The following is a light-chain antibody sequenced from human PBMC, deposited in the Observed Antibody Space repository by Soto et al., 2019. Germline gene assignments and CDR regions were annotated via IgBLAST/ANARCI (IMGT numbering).Light chain of an antibody. CDR3: QQYGSSPLT. V-gene: IGKV3-20*01. J-gene: IGKJ4*01. Sequence: EMVTTQSPATLSVSPGERATLSCRASQSVSDNLAWYQQKPGQAPRLLIYGASTRATGIPARFSGSGSGTDFTLTISRLEPEDFAVYYCQQYGSSPLTFGGGTKVDIK. CDR1: QSVSDN. CDR2: GAS.